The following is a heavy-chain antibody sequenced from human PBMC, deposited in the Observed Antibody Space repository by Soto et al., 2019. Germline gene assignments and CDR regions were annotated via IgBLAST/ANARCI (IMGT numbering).Heavy chain of an antibody. V-gene: IGHV3-13*01. CDR2: IGTAGDT. CDR3: ARDQLPVLRFLEWGTSTYYYYGMDV. Sequence: PGGSLRLSCAASGFTFSSYDMHWVRQATGKGLEWVSAIGTAGDTYYPGSVKGRFTISRENAKNSLYLQMNSLRAGDTAVYYCARDQLPVLRFLEWGTSTYYYYGMDVWGKGTTFTVSS. CDR1: GFTFSSYD. J-gene: IGHJ6*04. D-gene: IGHD3-3*01.